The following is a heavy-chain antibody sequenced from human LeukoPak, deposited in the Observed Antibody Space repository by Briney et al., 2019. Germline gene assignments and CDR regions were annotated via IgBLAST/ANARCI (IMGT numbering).Heavy chain of an antibody. V-gene: IGHV3-43D*03. D-gene: IGHD3-10*01. J-gene: IGHJ4*02. CDR1: GFSFDDYA. CDR3: AKDSGRLSTWFGVIDY. CDR2: ITWDGDGT. Sequence: PGGSLRLSCAASGFSFDDYAMHWVRQVPGKGLEWVSLITWDGDGTYYADSVKGRFTISKDNSKNSVYLQMNSLLPEDTALYYCAKDSGRLSTWFGVIDYWGQGTLVTVSS.